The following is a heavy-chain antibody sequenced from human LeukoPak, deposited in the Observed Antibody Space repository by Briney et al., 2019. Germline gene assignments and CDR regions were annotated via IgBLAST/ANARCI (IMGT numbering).Heavy chain of an antibody. Sequence: PSETLSLTCTVSGGSISSYYWSWIRQPPGKGLEWIGYIYYSGSTNYNPSLKSRVTISVDTSKNQFSLKLSSVTAADTAVYYCARSLEYSSSKYFDLWGRGTLVTVSS. CDR1: GGSISSYY. V-gene: IGHV4-59*01. CDR2: IYYSGST. CDR3: ARSLEYSSSKYFDL. D-gene: IGHD6-6*01. J-gene: IGHJ2*01.